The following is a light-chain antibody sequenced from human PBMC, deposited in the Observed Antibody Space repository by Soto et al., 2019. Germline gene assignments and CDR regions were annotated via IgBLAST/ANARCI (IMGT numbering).Light chain of an antibody. Sequence: DIQMTQSPSTLSASVGDRVTITCLTSQSISNWLAWYQQKPGKAPKLLISGASSLESGVPSRFSGSGSGTEFTLTISSLQPDDFATYYCQQYDSYSYTFGQGTKVDIK. CDR3: QQYDSYSYT. J-gene: IGKJ2*01. CDR1: QSISNW. V-gene: IGKV1-5*01. CDR2: GAS.